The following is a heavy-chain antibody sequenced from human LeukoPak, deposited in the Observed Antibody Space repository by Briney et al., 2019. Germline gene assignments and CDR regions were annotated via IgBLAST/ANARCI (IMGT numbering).Heavy chain of an antibody. Sequence: SETLSLTCTVSGGSISSGDYYWGWIRQPPGKGLEWIGYIYYSGSTYYNPSLKSRVTISVDTSKNQFSLKLSSVTAADTAVYYCARVGYDSSGYLTIDYWGQGTLVTVSS. CDR3: ARVGYDSSGYLTIDY. CDR1: GGSISSGDYY. D-gene: IGHD3-22*01. J-gene: IGHJ4*02. V-gene: IGHV4-30-4*01. CDR2: IYYSGST.